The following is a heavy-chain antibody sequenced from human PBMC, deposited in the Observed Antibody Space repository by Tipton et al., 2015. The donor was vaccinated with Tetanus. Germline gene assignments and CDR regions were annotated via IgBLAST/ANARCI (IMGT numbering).Heavy chain of an antibody. J-gene: IGHJ3*01. D-gene: IGHD3-16*01. V-gene: IGHV5-51*01. CDR2: IHPGDSYS. CDR1: GYSFTNYW. CDR3: ARPLTSVAFGGFAFDV. Sequence: VQLVQSGAEVKKPGESLKMSCKGSGYSFTNYWIGWVRQMPGKGLEWMGIIHPGDSYSTYSPSFEGQVTISVDRSIDTAYLQWSSLKASDTAIYYCARPLTSVAFGGFAFDVWGQGTLVTVSS.